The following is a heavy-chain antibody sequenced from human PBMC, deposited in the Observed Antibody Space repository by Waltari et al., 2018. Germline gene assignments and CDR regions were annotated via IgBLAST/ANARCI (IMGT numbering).Heavy chain of an antibody. Sequence: EVQLLESGGGLVQPGGSLRLSCAASGFTFSHYAMSWVRQAPGKGLEWVSAISPSGGRTYYADSVKGRFSISRDNSRNTLYLQMNSLRAEDTAVYYCANEVVRVHEIDYWGLGTRVTVSS. V-gene: IGHV3-23*01. J-gene: IGHJ4*02. D-gene: IGHD2-15*01. CDR1: GFTFSHYA. CDR3: ANEVVRVHEIDY. CDR2: ISPSGGRT.